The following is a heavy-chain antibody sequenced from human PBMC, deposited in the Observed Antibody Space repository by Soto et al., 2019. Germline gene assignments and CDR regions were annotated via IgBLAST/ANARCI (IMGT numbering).Heavy chain of an antibody. Sequence: ASVKVSCKASGYTFTSYGISWVRQAAGQGLEWMGWISAYNGNTNYAQKLQGRVTMTTDTSTSTAYMELRSLRSDDTAVYYCARDVKIAVADYYFDYWGQGTLVTVSS. CDR1: GYTFTSYG. V-gene: IGHV1-18*01. D-gene: IGHD6-19*01. CDR3: ARDVKIAVADYYFDY. J-gene: IGHJ4*02. CDR2: ISAYNGNT.